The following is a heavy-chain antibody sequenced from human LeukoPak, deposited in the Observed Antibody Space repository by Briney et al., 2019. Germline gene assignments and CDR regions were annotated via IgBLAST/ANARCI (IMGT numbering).Heavy chain of an antibody. CDR3: ARDHWNHIRGSFDI. CDR1: GFSFSDYH. D-gene: IGHD1-1*01. CDR2: ISSSSPYT. J-gene: IGHJ3*02. Sequence: EGSLRLSCAASGFSFSDYHMSWIRQAPGKGLEWVSYISSSSPYTNYADSVKGRFTISRDNAKNSLYLQMNSLRAEDTAVYYCARDHWNHIRGSFDIWGQGTMVTVSS. V-gene: IGHV3-11*06.